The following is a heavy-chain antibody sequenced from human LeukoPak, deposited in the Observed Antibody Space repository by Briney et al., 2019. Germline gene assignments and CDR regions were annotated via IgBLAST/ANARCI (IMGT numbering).Heavy chain of an antibody. V-gene: IGHV4-59*08. D-gene: IGHD6-19*01. CDR1: GGSFGSYY. CDR3: ARHGSDWTFDY. J-gene: IGHJ4*02. CDR2: IDYSGST. Sequence: PSETLSLTCTVSGGSFGSYYWSWIRQSPGKGLEWIGYIDYSGSTIYNPSLKSQFTISVDTSKNQFSLNLSSVTAADTAVYYCARHGSDWTFDYWGQGTLVTVSS.